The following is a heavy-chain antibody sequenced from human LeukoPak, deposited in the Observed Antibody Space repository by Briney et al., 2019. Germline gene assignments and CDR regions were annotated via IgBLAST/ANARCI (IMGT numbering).Heavy chain of an antibody. V-gene: IGHV3-66*02. J-gene: IGHJ4*02. CDR2: ILSGGAT. CDR1: GFTVSRSF. Sequence: GGSLRLSCAASGFTVSRSFMSWVRQPPGKGLEWVSVILSGGATSHADSVKGRFTISRDTSKNTVYLQMSSLRDDDTAIYYCVRDGGVSGYDLLDYWGQGTLVTVSS. CDR3: VRDGGVSGYDLLDY. D-gene: IGHD5-12*01.